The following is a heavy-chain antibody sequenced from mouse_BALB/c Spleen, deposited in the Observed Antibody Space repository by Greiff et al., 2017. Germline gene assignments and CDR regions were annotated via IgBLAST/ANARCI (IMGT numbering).Heavy chain of an antibody. Sequence: EVQLKHSGPELVKPGASVKMSCKASGYTFTSYVMHWVKQKPGQGLEWIGYINPYNDGTKYNEKFKGKATLTSDKSSSTAYMELSSLTSEDSAVYYCARRGGYDAMDYWGQGTSVTVSS. D-gene: IGHD1-1*02. V-gene: IGHV1-14*01. J-gene: IGHJ4*01. CDR2: INPYNDGT. CDR1: GYTFTSYV. CDR3: ARRGGYDAMDY.